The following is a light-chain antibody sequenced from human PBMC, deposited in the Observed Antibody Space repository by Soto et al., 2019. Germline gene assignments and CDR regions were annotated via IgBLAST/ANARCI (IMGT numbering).Light chain of an antibody. CDR1: QSISSY. J-gene: IGKJ1*01. CDR2: AAS. Sequence: DIQMTQSPSSLSASVGDRVTITCRASQSISSYLNWYQQKPGKAPKLLIYAASSLQSGVPSRFSGSGSGTDFTLTISSLQLEDYATYYCQQSYSTPRRTFGQGTKVDIK. CDR3: QQSYSTPRRT. V-gene: IGKV1-39*01.